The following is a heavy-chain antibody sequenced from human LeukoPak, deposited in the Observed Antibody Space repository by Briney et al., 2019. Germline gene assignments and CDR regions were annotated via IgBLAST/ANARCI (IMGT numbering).Heavy chain of an antibody. Sequence: SGGSLRLSCAASGFTFSSYAMTWVRQAPGKGLEWVSTVSGSGGSTYYADSVKGRFTISRDNSKNTLFLQMNSLRAEDTAVYYCAKVGGYSDLDYWGQGTLVTVSS. V-gene: IGHV3-23*01. CDR3: AKVGGYSDLDY. CDR1: GFTFSSYA. J-gene: IGHJ4*02. CDR2: VSGSGGST. D-gene: IGHD3-22*01.